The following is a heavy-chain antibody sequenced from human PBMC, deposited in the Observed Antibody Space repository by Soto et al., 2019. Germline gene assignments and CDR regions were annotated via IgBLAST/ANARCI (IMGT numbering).Heavy chain of an antibody. V-gene: IGHV3-15*01. CDR3: ATXXXXXHGYGY. D-gene: IGHD5-18*01. CDR2: IKSKADGSTT. J-gene: IGHJ4*02. Sequence: EVQLVXSGGGLVKPGGSLXLSCAASGITLSXAWMTWVXQXPXXXXXLVGRIKSKADGSTTEYGSPVKDRFIISRDDSEXTLDLQMHSLKTEDXAVXYCATXXXXXHGYGYWGQGTLVTVSS. CDR1: GITLSXAW.